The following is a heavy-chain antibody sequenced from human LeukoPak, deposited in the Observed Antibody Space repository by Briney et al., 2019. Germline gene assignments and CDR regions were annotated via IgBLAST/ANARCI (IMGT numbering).Heavy chain of an antibody. CDR1: GYTFTGYY. D-gene: IGHD4-23*01. CDR3: ARSDYGGNWGGVQDYYYYYMDV. CDR2: INPNSGGT. Sequence: ASVTVSCKASGYTFTGYYMHWVRQAPGQGLEWMGWINPNSGGTNYAQKFQGRVTMTRDTSISTAYMELSRLRSDDTAVYYCARSDYGGNWGGVQDYYYYYMDVWGKGTTVTVSS. J-gene: IGHJ6*03. V-gene: IGHV1-2*02.